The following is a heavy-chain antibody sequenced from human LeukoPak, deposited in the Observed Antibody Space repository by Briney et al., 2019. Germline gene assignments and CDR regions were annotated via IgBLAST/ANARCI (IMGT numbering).Heavy chain of an antibody. J-gene: IGHJ5*02. CDR3: ARRVPAALNWFDP. V-gene: IGHV1-24*01. CDR2: FDPEDGGT. D-gene: IGHD2-2*01. CDR1: VYTLTELA. Sequence: AASVKVSCKVSVYTLTELAIHWVRQAPGKGLEWMGAFDPEDGGTIYAQKFQGRITLTEDTSTDTAYMELRSLSSEDTAVYYCARRVPAALNWFDPWGQGTLVTVSS.